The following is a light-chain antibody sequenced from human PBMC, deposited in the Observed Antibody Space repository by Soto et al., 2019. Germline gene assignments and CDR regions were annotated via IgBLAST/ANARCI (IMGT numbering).Light chain of an antibody. J-gene: IGKJ1*01. Sequence: EIVFTQSPGTLSLSPGERATLSCRASQSVSSNYLAWYQQKPGQAPRLLIYGASSRATGIPDRFSGSGSGTDFTLTITRLEPEDFAVYYCHQYDNSPWTFGQGTKVDIK. V-gene: IGKV3-20*01. CDR1: QSVSSNY. CDR2: GAS. CDR3: HQYDNSPWT.